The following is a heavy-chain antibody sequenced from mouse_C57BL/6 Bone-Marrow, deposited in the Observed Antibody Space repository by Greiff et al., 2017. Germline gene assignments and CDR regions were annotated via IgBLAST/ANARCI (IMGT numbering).Heavy chain of an antibody. CDR2: INPYNGGT. J-gene: IGHJ2*01. D-gene: IGHD2-13*01. V-gene: IGHV1-19*01. Sequence: EVQLQQSGPVLVKPGASVKMSCKASGYTFTDYNMNWVKQSHGKSLEWIGVINPYNGGTSYNQKVKGKATLTVDKPSSTAYMELNSLTAEDSAVYYCSLGDDRDYWGRGTTLTVSS. CDR1: GYTFTDYN. CDR3: SLGDDRDY.